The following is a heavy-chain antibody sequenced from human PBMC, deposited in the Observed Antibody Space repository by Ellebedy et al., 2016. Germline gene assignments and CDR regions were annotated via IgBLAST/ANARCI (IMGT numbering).Heavy chain of an antibody. CDR3: ARGLFRAAADTHFDY. J-gene: IGHJ4*02. CDR2: IYYSGST. Sequence: SETLSLXXTVSGGSISSYYWSWIRQPPGKGLEWIGYIYYSGSTNYNPSLKSRVTISVDTSKNQFSLKLSSVTAADTAVYYCARGLFRAAADTHFDYWGQGTLVTVSS. CDR1: GGSISSYY. D-gene: IGHD6-13*01. V-gene: IGHV4-59*08.